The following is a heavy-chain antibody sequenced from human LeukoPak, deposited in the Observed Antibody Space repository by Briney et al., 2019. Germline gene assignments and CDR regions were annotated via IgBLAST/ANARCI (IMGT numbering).Heavy chain of an antibody. CDR1: GGTFSSYA. V-gene: IGHV1-69*05. J-gene: IGHJ4*02. CDR2: IIPIFGTA. Sequence: SVMVSCKASGGTFSSYAISWVRQAPGQGLEWMGRIIPIFGTANYAQKFQGRVTITTDESTSTAYMELSSLRPEDTAVYYCARVDYYDSSGYSEIDYWGQGTLVTVSS. CDR3: ARVDYYDSSGYSEIDY. D-gene: IGHD3-22*01.